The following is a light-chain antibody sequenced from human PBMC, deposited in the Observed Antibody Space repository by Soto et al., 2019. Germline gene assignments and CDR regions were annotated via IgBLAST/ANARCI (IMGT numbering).Light chain of an antibody. V-gene: IGKV1-27*01. Sequence: DIQMTQSPSSLSASVGDRVTITCRASQDISVYLAWYQQKPGKVHKLLIYSASTLKSGVPSRFSGSESGTDFTITISRLQPEDVATSYCKKFNTDPLTFGREKRLEIK. CDR2: SAS. CDR3: KKFNTDPLT. CDR1: QDISVY. J-gene: IGKJ5*01.